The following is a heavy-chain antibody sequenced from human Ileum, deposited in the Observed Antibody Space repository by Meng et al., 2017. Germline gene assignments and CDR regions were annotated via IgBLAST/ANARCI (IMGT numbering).Heavy chain of an antibody. V-gene: IGHV4-61*08. D-gene: IGHD1-26*01. J-gene: IGHJ4*02. CDR3: ARDHMGSLDY. CDR2: AST. CDR1: GGSVSRAGYQ. Sequence: QVQLQESGPGLVRPLATLSLICTVSGGSVSRAGYQWGWIRQPPGKGLEWIGYASTNYNPSLKSRVTISLDTSRNQFSLSLSSVTAADTAVYYCARDHMGSLDYWGQGILVTVSS.